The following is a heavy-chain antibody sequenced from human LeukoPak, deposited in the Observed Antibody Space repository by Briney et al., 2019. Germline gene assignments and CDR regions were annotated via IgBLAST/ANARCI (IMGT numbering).Heavy chain of an antibody. Sequence: PGGSLRLSCAASGLTFSSYAMSWVRQAPGKGLEGVSAISGSGGSTYYADSVKGRFTISRDNSKNTLYLQMNSLRAEDTAVYYCATYSSLNRREFQFWGQGTLLTVSS. CDR1: GLTFSSYA. CDR2: ISGSGGST. D-gene: IGHD3-22*01. V-gene: IGHV3-23*01. J-gene: IGHJ1*01. CDR3: ATYSSLNRREFQF.